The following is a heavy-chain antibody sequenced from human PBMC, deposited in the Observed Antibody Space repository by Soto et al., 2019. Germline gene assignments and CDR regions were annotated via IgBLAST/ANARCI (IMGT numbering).Heavy chain of an antibody. Sequence: GGSLRLSYAASVVTFSSYDMHLVRQTRGKGLEWVAVIRNDGTVRNYADSVKGRFTISRDNSKNKLYLELNSLRADDTALYYCASKTIDDFDYWGKGT. J-gene: IGHJ4*02. CDR1: VVTFSSYD. CDR2: IRNDGTVR. CDR3: ASKTIDDFDY. D-gene: IGHD3-3*01. V-gene: IGHV3-33*01.